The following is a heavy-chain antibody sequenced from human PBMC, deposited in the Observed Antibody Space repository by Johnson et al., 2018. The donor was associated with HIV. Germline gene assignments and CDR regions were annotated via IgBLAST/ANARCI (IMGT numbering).Heavy chain of an antibody. CDR3: ATEAGIELWLIDAFDV. J-gene: IGHJ3*01. Sequence: VQLVESGGGLVKPGGSLRLSCAASGLTFNNAWMRWVRQAPGKGLEWVGRIKSETDGGTTDYAAPVKDRFIISRDDSKDTLYLQMNSLKTEDTAVYYCATEAGIELWLIDAFDVWGQGTKVTVSA. D-gene: IGHD5-18*01. CDR2: IKSETDGGTT. V-gene: IGHV3-15*01. CDR1: GLTFNNAW.